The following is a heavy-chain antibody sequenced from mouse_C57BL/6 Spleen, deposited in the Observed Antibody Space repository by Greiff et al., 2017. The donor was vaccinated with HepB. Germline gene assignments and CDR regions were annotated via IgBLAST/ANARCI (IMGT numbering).Heavy chain of an antibody. J-gene: IGHJ2*01. V-gene: IGHV1-82*01. CDR2: IYPGDGDT. D-gene: IGHD3-2*02. CDR1: GYAFSSSW. CDR3: ARSGSSGYYFDC. Sequence: VQLQQSGPELVKPGASVKISCKASGYAFSSSWMNWVKQRPGKGLEWIGRIYPGDGDTNYNGKFKGKATLTADKSSSTAYMQLSSLTSEDYAVYCCARSGSSGYYFDCWGQGTTLTVAS.